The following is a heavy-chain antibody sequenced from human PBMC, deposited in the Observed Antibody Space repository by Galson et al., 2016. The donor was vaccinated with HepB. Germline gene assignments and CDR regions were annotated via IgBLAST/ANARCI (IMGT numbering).Heavy chain of an antibody. D-gene: IGHD2-15*01. J-gene: IGHJ4*02. CDR2: ISAYNGTK. CDR3: ARGYCSSGSCNPFDY. Sequence: KVSCTASGYTFTNYGISWVRQAPGPGLKWMGWISAYNGTKNYAQTFQGRVTMTTDTSRSIAYMELRSLISDDTAVYYCARGYCSSGSCNPFDYWGQGTLVTVSS. V-gene: IGHV1-18*01. CDR1: GYTFTNYG.